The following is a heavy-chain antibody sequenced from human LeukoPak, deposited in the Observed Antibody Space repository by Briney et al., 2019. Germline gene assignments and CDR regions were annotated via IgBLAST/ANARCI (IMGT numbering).Heavy chain of an antibody. CDR3: ARVGYCSGGSCLQYGVPDY. Sequence: SETLSLTCAVYGGSFSGYYWSWIRQPPGKGLEWIGEINHSGSTNYNPSLKGRVTISVDTSKNQFSLKLSSVTAADTAVYYCARVGYCSGGSCLQYGVPDYWGQGTLVTVSS. CDR2: INHSGST. V-gene: IGHV4-34*01. CDR1: GGSFSGYY. J-gene: IGHJ4*02. D-gene: IGHD2-15*01.